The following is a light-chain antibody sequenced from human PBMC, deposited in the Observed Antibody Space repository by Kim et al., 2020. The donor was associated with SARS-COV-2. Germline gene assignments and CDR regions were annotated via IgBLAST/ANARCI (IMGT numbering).Light chain of an antibody. V-gene: IGLV1-47*01. Sequence: TPGETVSSSCSGTSSRIGSNYGYRHQQRPGPAPKLHIYRNNQRPSGVPDRCSGSESGTSASLAISGLRSEDEADYYCATWDDSHVVFGGGTQLTVL. J-gene: IGLJ2*01. CDR2: RNN. CDR1: SSRIGSNY. CDR3: ATWDDSHVV.